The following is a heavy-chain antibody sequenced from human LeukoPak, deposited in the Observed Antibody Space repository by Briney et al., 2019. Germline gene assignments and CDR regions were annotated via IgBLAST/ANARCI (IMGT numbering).Heavy chain of an antibody. CDR3: ARELTSSYCSSTSCQNWFDP. CDR1: GGTFSSYA. D-gene: IGHD2-2*01. Sequence: SVTVSCTASGGTFSSYAISWVRQAPGQGLEWMGGIIPIFGTANYAQKFQGRVTITTDESTSTAYMELSSLRSEDTAVYYCARELTSSYCSSTSCQNWFDPWGQGTLVTVSS. V-gene: IGHV1-69*05. J-gene: IGHJ5*02. CDR2: IIPIFGTA.